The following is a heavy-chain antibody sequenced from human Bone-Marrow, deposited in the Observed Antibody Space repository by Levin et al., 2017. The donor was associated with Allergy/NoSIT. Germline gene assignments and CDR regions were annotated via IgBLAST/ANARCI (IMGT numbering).Heavy chain of an antibody. Sequence: PGGSLRLSCAASGFMFSNYAMSWFRQGPGKGLEWVSGISGTSDRTHYADSVKGRFSISRDDARSSLSLQMDSLRAEDTAVYYCARDGQNSFYVDYWGQGVLVTVS. J-gene: IGHJ4*02. CDR1: GFMFSNYA. CDR2: ISGTSDRT. D-gene: IGHD3/OR15-3a*01. CDR3: ARDGQNSFYVDY. V-gene: IGHV3-23*01.